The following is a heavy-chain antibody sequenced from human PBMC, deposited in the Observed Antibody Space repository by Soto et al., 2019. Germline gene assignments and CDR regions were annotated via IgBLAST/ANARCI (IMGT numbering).Heavy chain of an antibody. Sequence: QAQLVESVGGVVQPGRSLRLSCTASGFTLSDYGMHWVRQAPGKGLEWVAVIWHDGGEKYYADSVTGRFTISRDNSKNTVHLQIDSLGTEDTALYYCARDPGRDSPIDYWGQGTLVTVSS. CDR1: GFTLSDYG. CDR3: ARDPGRDSPIDY. CDR2: IWHDGGEK. V-gene: IGHV3-33*01. D-gene: IGHD3-22*01. J-gene: IGHJ4*02.